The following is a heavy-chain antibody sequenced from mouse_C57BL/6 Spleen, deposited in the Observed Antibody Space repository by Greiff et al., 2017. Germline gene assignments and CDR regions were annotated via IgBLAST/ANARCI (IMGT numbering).Heavy chain of an antibody. D-gene: IGHD4-1*01. J-gene: IGHJ2*01. V-gene: IGHV1-64*01. CDR3: AKTGAYFDY. CDR2: IHPNSGST. CDR1: GYTFTSYW. Sequence: VQLQQPGAELVKPGASVKLSCKASGYTFTSYWMPWVKQRPGQGLEWIGMIHPNSGSTNYNEKFKSKATLTVDKSSSTAYMQLISLTSEDSAVYYCAKTGAYFDYWGQGTTLTVSS.